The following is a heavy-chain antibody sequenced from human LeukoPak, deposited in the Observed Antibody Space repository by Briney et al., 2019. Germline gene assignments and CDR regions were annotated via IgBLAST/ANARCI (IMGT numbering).Heavy chain of an antibody. D-gene: IGHD2-2*01. CDR3: AKGRDKYQLLSKNWFDP. CDR2: ISWNSGSI. Sequence: GGSLRLSCAASGFTFDDYAMRWVRQAPGKGLEWVSGISWNSGSIVYADSVKGRFTISRDNAKNSLYLQMNSLRAEDTALYYCAKGRDKYQLLSKNWFDPWGQGTLVTVSS. J-gene: IGHJ5*02. V-gene: IGHV3-9*01. CDR1: GFTFDDYA.